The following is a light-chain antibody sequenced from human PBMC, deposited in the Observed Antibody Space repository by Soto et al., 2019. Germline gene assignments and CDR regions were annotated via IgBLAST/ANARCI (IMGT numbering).Light chain of an antibody. CDR2: GTS. CDR1: QSVSSNY. V-gene: IGKV3-20*01. CDR3: QQYDNSIT. J-gene: IGKJ5*01. Sequence: EIVLTQSPDTLSLSPGDSATLSCRASQSVSSNYVAWYQQKPGQAPRLLIYGTSSRATSIPDRFSGSGSGTDFTLSISRLEPEDFAVFYCQQYDNSITFGQGTRLEIE.